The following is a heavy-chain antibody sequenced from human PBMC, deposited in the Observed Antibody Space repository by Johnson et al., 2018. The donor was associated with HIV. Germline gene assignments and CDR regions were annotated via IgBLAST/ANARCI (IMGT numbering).Heavy chain of an antibody. CDR3: ARGSLTDDGFAA. J-gene: IGHJ3*01. Sequence: EVQLVESGGGLVQPGGSLRLSCAASGFTFSNYAMSWVRQAPGKGLEWVSVIYSGGSTYHADSVKGRFTISRDNSKNTLSVQMNNLKPEDTAVYYCARGSLTDDGFAAWGQGTLVIVSS. D-gene: IGHD2-8*01. V-gene: IGHV3-66*02. CDR1: GFTFSNYA. CDR2: IYSGGST.